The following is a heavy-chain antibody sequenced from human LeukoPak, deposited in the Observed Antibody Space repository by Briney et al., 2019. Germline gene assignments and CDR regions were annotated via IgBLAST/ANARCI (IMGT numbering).Heavy chain of an antibody. J-gene: IGHJ5*02. CDR1: GDSISNSRFH. Sequence: PSETLSLTCAVSGDSISNSRFHWAWIRQPPGKGLEWIGNIYYTGTPYYNPSLRSRITISIDTSRNQFSLKLTSVTATDTAMYYCAKHVSGVLDPWGQGILVTVTS. CDR2: IYYTGTP. D-gene: IGHD5/OR15-5a*01. CDR3: AKHVSGVLDP. V-gene: IGHV4-39*01.